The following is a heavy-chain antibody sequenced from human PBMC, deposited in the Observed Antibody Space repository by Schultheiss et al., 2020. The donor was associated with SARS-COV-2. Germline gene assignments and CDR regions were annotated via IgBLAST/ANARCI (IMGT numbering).Heavy chain of an antibody. CDR2: IKQDGSEK. CDR1: GFTFSSYW. J-gene: IGHJ5*02. CDR3: AKGYNWNYRALWFDP. D-gene: IGHD1-7*01. V-gene: IGHV3-7*03. Sequence: GESLKISCAASGFTFSSYWMSWVRQAPGKGLEWVANIKQDGSEKYYVDSVKGRFTISRDNAKNSLYLQMNSLRAEDTAVYYCAKGYNWNYRALWFDPWGQGTLVTVSS.